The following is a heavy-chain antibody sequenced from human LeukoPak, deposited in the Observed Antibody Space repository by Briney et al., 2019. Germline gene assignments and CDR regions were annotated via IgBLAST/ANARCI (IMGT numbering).Heavy chain of an antibody. J-gene: IGHJ5*02. CDR2: ISYDGSNK. D-gene: IGHD3-22*01. CDR1: GLTFSSYG. V-gene: IGHV3-30*18. Sequence: GGSLRLSCAASGLTFSSYGMHWVRQAPGKGLEWVAVISYDGSNKYYADSVKGRFTISRDNSKNTLYLQMNSLRAEDTAVYYCAKDLDSSGYSFSYNWFDPWGQGTLVTVSS. CDR3: AKDLDSSGYSFSYNWFDP.